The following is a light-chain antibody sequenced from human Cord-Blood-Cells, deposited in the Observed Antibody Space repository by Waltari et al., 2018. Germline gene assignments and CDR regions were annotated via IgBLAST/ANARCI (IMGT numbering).Light chain of an antibody. CDR1: SSDVGGYNY. CDR3: CSYAGTVV. J-gene: IGLJ2*01. V-gene: IGLV2-11*01. CDR2: DVS. Sequence: QSALTQPRSVSGSPGQSVTISCTGTSSDVGGYNYVSWYQQHPGKAPKLLIYDVSKRPSVVPDLFSGSKSGNTASLTISGLQAEDEADYYCCSYAGTVVFGGGTKLTVL.